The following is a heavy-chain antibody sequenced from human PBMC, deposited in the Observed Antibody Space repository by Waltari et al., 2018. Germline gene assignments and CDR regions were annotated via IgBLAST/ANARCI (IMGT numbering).Heavy chain of an antibody. J-gene: IGHJ4*02. CDR1: GGSISSYY. D-gene: IGHD3-10*01. CDR3: ASVSWFGELPHVDY. CDR2: IYYSGST. V-gene: IGHV4-59*01. Sequence: QVQLQESGPGLVKPSEPLSLTCTVSGGSISSYYWSWIRQPPGKGLEWIGYIYYSGSTNYNPSLKSRVTISVDTSKNQFSLKLSSVTAADTAVYYCASVSWFGELPHVDYWGQGTLVTVSS.